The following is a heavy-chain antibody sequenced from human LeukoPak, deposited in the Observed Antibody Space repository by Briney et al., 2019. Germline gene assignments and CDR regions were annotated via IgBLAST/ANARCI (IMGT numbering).Heavy chain of an antibody. J-gene: IGHJ5*02. CDR3: ARDRYYGSGTKGVWFDP. D-gene: IGHD3-10*01. V-gene: IGHV1-69*13. Sequence: SVKVSCKASGGTFSSYAISWVRQAPGQGLEWMGGIIPIFGTANYAQKFQGRVTITADESTSTAYMELGSLRSEDTAVYYCARDRYYGSGTKGVWFDPWGQGTLVTVSS. CDR2: IIPIFGTA. CDR1: GGTFSSYA.